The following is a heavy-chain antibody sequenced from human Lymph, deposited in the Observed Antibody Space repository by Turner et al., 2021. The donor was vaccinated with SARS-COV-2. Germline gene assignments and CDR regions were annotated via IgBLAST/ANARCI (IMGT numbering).Heavy chain of an antibody. J-gene: IGHJ6*02. D-gene: IGHD5-12*01. V-gene: IGHV3-33*01. CDR3: ARVKGYNGYDLRYYYGMDV. CDR1: GFTFSSYG. Sequence: QVQLLEACGRVVQPGSCLRLSCSESGFTFSSYGMPWVSQCPGKGLEWVPVRWDDGSNEYYADTVKSRFNISGNISKNKLYLQMNSLRAEDKAVYYCARVKGYNGYDLRYYYGMDVWGQGTMVTVSS. CDR2: RWDDGSNE.